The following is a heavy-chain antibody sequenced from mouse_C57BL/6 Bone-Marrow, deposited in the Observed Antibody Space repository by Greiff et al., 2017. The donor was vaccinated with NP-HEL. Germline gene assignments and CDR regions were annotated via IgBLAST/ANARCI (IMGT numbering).Heavy chain of an antibody. J-gene: IGHJ2*01. D-gene: IGHD1-1*01. Sequence: VQLQQSGAELVRPGASVKLSCTASGFNIKDDYMHWVKQRPEQGLEWIGWIDPENGDTEYASKFQGKATITAGTSSNTAYLQLSSLTSEDTAVYYCTTDYYGSSYDYFDYWGQGTTLTVSS. CDR1: GFNIKDDY. V-gene: IGHV14-4*01. CDR2: IDPENGDT. CDR3: TTDYYGSSYDYFDY.